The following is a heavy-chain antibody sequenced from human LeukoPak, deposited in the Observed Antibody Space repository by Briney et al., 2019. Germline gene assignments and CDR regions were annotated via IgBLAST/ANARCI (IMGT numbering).Heavy chain of an antibody. CDR3: AYSSGWPAEYFQH. CDR1: GFTFSNYN. D-gene: IGHD6-19*01. CDR2: ISGSSEYI. Sequence: GGSLRLSCAASGFTFSNYNMNWVRQAPGKGLEWVSFISGSSEYIYYADSVKGRFTISRDNAKNSLYLQMNSLRAEDTAVYYCAYSSGWPAEYFQHWGQGTLVTVSS. V-gene: IGHV3-21*04. J-gene: IGHJ1*01.